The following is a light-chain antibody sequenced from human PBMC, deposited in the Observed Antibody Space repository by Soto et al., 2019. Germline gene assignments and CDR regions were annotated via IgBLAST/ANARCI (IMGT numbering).Light chain of an antibody. CDR2: EAS. CDR3: QQYNSYSGT. Sequence: IQLTQSPSSLSASVGDRVTITCRASQSISTWLAWYQQKSGKAPKLLIYEASTLGSGVPSRFSGSGSGTEFTLTISSLQPDDFATYYCQQYNSYSGTFGQGTKVDIK. CDR1: QSISTW. V-gene: IGKV1-5*03. J-gene: IGKJ1*01.